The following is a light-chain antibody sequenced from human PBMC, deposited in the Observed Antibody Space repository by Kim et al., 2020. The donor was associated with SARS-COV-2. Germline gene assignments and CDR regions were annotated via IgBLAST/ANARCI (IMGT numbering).Light chain of an antibody. J-gene: IGLJ3*02. CDR2: EDN. CDR1: SGSIASNY. Sequence: GKKVTIPCTRSSGSIASNYVQWYQQRPGSAPTTVIYEDNQRPSGVPDRFSGSIDSSSNSASLTISGLKTEDEADYYCQSYHGNNWVFGGGTQLTVL. CDR3: QSYHGNNWV. V-gene: IGLV6-57*03.